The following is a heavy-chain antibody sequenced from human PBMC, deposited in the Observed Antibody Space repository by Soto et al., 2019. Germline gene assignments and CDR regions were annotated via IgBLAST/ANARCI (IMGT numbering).Heavy chain of an antibody. CDR1: GGSISSGGYY. CDR2: IYYSGST. V-gene: IGHV4-61*08. Sequence: SETLSLTCTVSGGSISSGGYYWSWIRQHPGKGLEWIGYIYYSGSTNYNPSLKSRVTISVDTSKNQFSLKLSSVTAADTAVYYCARDNGYSYGYTLDHWGQGTLVTVSS. D-gene: IGHD5-18*01. J-gene: IGHJ4*02. CDR3: ARDNGYSYGYTLDH.